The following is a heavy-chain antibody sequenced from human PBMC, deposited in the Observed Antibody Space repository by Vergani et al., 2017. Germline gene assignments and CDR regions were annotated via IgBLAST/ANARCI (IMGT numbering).Heavy chain of an antibody. V-gene: IGHV3-15*01. D-gene: IGHD3-16*01. CDR3: TTGKRGVFDY. CDR1: GFTFTNAW. J-gene: IGHJ4*02. CDR2: IKSKTDGGTT. Sequence: VQLVESGGGVVQPGGSLRLSCAASGFTFTNAWMNWVRQAPGKGLEWVGRIKSKTDGGTTDYGAPVRGRFTISRDDSQNTLYLQMSSLKTEDTAVYFCTTGKRGVFDYWGQGTLLTVSS.